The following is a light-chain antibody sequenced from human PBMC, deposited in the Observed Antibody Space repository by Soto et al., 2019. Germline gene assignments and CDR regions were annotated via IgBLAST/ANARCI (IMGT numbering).Light chain of an antibody. J-gene: IGLJ3*02. Sequence: QSVLTQPPSASGTPGQRVTISCSGSSSNIGTNTAHWYQQLPGTAPKLLIYSNDQRPSGVPDRFSGSKSGPSASRAISGLQSEDEADYYCAAWDDSLNGWVFGGGTKLTVL. CDR2: SND. CDR3: AAWDDSLNGWV. V-gene: IGLV1-44*01. CDR1: SSNIGTNT.